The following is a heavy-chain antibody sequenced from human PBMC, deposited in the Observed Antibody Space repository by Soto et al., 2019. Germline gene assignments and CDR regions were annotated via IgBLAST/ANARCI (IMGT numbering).Heavy chain of an antibody. J-gene: IGHJ5*02. Sequence: ASVKVSCKASGYTFTSYYMHWVRHAPGQGLEWMGIINPSGGSTSYAQKFQGRVTMTRDTSTSTVYMELSSLRSEDTAVHYCARESIAAAGQAGFDPWGQGTLVT. CDR2: INPSGGST. D-gene: IGHD6-13*01. CDR3: ARESIAAAGQAGFDP. CDR1: GYTFTSYY. V-gene: IGHV1-46*01.